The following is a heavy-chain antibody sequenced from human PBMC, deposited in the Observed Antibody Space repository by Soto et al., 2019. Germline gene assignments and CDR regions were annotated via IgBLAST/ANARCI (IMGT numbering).Heavy chain of an antibody. D-gene: IGHD3-3*01. CDR3: AAYFDFWSGYYTGWFES. J-gene: IGHJ5*01. CDR1: GGSISNNHYY. CDR2: IYYRGST. V-gene: IGHV4-39*02. Sequence: SETLSLTCTVSGGSISNNHYYWAWVRQPPGKGLDWIGSIYYRGSTYYNPSLKSRVAISVDTSKNHFSLRLRSVTAADTAVYYCAAYFDFWSGYYTGWFESWGQGTLVTVSS.